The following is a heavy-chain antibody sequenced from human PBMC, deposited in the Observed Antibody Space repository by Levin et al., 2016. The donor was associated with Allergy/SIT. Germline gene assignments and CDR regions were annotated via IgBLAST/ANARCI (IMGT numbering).Heavy chain of an antibody. Sequence: SVKVSCKASGGTFSSYAISWVRQAPGQGLEWMGGIIPIFGTANYAQKFQGRVTITADESTSTAYMELSSLRSEDTAVYYCAREPGYEEATANFDYWGQGTLVTVSS. D-gene: IGHD5-24*01. CDR1: GGTFSSYA. V-gene: IGHV1-69*13. CDR3: AREPGYEEATANFDY. J-gene: IGHJ4*02. CDR2: IIPIFGTA.